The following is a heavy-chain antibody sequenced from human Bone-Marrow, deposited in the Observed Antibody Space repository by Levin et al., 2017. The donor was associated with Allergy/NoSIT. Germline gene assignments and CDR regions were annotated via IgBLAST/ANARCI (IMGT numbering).Heavy chain of an antibody. CDR3: AKHSEWESETPGPGLFDL. V-gene: IGHV4-39*01. J-gene: IGHJ4*02. CDR1: GYSITSSSYY. Sequence: PSETLSLTCTVSGYSITSSSYYWGWIRQSPGKGLEWLASIYYSGSTYYNPSLKSRVTISVDTSENQFSLRLTSVTAADTALYFCAKHSEWESETPGPGLFDLWGQGTLVTVSS. D-gene: IGHD1-26*01. CDR2: IYYSGST.